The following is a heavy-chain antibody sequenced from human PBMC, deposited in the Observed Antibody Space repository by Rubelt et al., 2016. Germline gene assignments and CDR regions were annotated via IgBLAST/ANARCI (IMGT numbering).Heavy chain of an antibody. CDR2: INNSGST. CDR1: GGSFSGYY. J-gene: IGHJ4*02. D-gene: IGHD5-18*01. V-gene: IGHV4-34*01. CDR3: ARRRGYSYGYEY. Sequence: QVQLQQWGAGLLKPSETLSLTCAVYGGSFSGYYWSWIRQPPGKGLEWIGEINNSGSTNYNPSLKSRVTISLDTSKNQFSLKLSSVTAADTAVYYCARRRGYSYGYEYWGQGTLVTVSS.